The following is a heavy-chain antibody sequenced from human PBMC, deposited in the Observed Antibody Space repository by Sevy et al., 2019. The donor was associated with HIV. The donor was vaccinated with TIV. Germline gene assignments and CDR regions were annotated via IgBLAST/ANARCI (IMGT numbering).Heavy chain of an antibody. CDR1: GFTLSSYS. CDR2: ISSSSSTI. CDR3: AREPYYDYIWGSYRYDYYYGMDV. Sequence: GGSLRLSCAASGFTLSSYSMNWVRQAPGKGLEWVSYISSSSSTIYYAYSVKGRFTISRDNAKNSLYLQMNSLRAEDTAVYYCAREPYYDYIWGSYRYDYYYGMDVWGQGTTVTVSS. J-gene: IGHJ6*02. D-gene: IGHD3-16*02. V-gene: IGHV3-48*01.